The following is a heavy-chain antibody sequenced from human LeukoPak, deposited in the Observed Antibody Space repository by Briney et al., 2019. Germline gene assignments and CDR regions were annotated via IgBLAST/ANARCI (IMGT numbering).Heavy chain of an antibody. CDR2: IYSGGST. CDR1: GFTISSNY. J-gene: IGHJ3*02. Sequence: HPGGSLRLSCAASGFTISSNYMSWVRQAPGKGLEWVSVIYSGGSTYYADSVKGRFTISRDNSKNTLYLQMNSLRAEDTAVYYCARGLSFDAFDIWGQGTMVTVS. CDR3: ARGLSFDAFDI. V-gene: IGHV3-53*01. D-gene: IGHD2/OR15-2a*01.